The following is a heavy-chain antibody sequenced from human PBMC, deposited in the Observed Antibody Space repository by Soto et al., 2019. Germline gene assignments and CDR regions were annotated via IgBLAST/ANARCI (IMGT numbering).Heavy chain of an antibody. Sequence: QVQLVQSGPEVKKPGTSVKVSCKASGFTFADSAVQWVRQARGQGLEWIGRIIVASGNTKSAEKFTARVSMSWDMSTSTAFMELRTLSSDDTAVYYCATANNTSPLDYWGLGTLVTVSS. CDR2: IIVASGNT. V-gene: IGHV1-58*01. J-gene: IGHJ4*02. D-gene: IGHD1-26*01. CDR3: ATANNTSPLDY. CDR1: GFTFADSA.